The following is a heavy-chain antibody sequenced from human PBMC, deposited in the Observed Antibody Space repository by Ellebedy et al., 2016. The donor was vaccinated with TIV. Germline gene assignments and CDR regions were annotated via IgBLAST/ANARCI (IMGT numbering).Heavy chain of an antibody. CDR1: GYTFTGYY. J-gene: IGHJ4*02. V-gene: IGHV1-2*02. Sequence: ASVKVSCXASGYTFTGYYMHWVRQAPGQGLEWMGWINPNSGDTNCAQKFQGRVTMTRDTSINTAYMELSSLKSDDTAVYYCARDINYYGSGSYAKNWGQGTLVTVSS. CDR2: INPNSGDT. D-gene: IGHD3-10*01. CDR3: ARDINYYGSGSYAKN.